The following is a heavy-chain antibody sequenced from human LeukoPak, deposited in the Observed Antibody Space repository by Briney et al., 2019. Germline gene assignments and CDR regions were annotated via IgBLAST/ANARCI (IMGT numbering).Heavy chain of an antibody. V-gene: IGHV1-2*02. J-gene: IGHJ4*02. CDR3: ATYEYSSSSFFDY. CDR2: INPNSGGT. CDR1: GYTFTGYY. D-gene: IGHD6-6*01. Sequence: GASVKVSCKASGYTFTGYYMHWVRQAPGQGLEWMGWINPNSGGTNYAQKFQGRVTMTRDTSISTAYMELSRLRSDDTAVYYCATYEYSSSSFFDYWGQGTLVTVSS.